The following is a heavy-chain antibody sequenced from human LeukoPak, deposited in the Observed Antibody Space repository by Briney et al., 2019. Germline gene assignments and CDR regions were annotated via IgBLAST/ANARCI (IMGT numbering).Heavy chain of an antibody. CDR1: GYTFTGYY. Sequence: AASVKVSCKASGYTFTGYYMHWVRQAPGQGLEWMGWVNPNNGGTTYSQKFQGRVTMTRDTSISTAYMELSRLRSDDTTVYYCAREKLGPGAFDIWGQGTMVTVSS. CDR2: VNPNNGGT. CDR3: AREKLGPGAFDI. V-gene: IGHV1-2*02. D-gene: IGHD7-27*01. J-gene: IGHJ3*02.